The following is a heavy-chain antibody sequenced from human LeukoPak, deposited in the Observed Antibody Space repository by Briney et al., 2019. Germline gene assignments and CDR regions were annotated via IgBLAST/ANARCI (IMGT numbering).Heavy chain of an antibody. CDR1: GYTFTSYA. Sequence: ASVKVSCKASGYTFTSYAMHWVRQAPGQRLEWMGWINAGNGNTKYSQKFQGRVTITRGTSASTAYMELSSLRSEDTAVYYCARGVPAATPFDYWGQGTLVTVSS. J-gene: IGHJ4*02. CDR3: ARGVPAATPFDY. V-gene: IGHV1-3*01. CDR2: INAGNGNT. D-gene: IGHD2-2*01.